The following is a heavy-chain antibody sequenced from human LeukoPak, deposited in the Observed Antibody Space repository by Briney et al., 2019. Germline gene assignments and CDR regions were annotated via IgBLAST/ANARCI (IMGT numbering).Heavy chain of an antibody. Sequence: SETLSLTCAVYGGSFSGYYWSWIRQPPGKGLEWIGEINHSGSTNYNPSLKSRVTISVDTSKNLFSLKLSSVTAADTAVYYCARGRGTSMDVWGQGTTVTVSS. J-gene: IGHJ6*02. CDR3: ARGRGTSMDV. CDR2: INHSGST. CDR1: GGSFSGYY. V-gene: IGHV4-34*01. D-gene: IGHD3-16*01.